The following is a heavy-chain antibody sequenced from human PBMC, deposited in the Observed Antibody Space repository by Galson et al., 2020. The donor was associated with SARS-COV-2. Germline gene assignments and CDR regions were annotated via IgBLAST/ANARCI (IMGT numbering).Heavy chain of an antibody. J-gene: IGHJ3*02. V-gene: IGHV1-69*15. Sequence: KISCKASGGSFSSNAISWVRQAPGQGPEWMGRIIPIFGTTDYAQKFQGRVTITADESTSTAYMELSSLRSEDTAVYYCELEDYSYVDVAFDIWGQGTMLTVSS. CDR2: IIPIFGTT. D-gene: IGHD3-16*01. CDR1: GGSFSSNA. CDR3: ELEDYSYVDVAFDI.